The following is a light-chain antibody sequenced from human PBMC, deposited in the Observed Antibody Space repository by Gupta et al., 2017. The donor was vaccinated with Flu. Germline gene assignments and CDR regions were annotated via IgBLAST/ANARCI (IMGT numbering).Light chain of an antibody. CDR3: QYYGNSPLS. J-gene: IGKJ4*01. CDR2: AAY. CDR1: QTISANY. V-gene: IGKV3-20*01. Sequence: EVVLTQSPGTLSLSPGERATLSCRASQTISANYFAWYRQKSGQPPRLLIYAAYARASGIPDRFSGSRSGTDFTLTISILEPEDFAVYCCQYYGNSPLSFGGGTKVEMK.